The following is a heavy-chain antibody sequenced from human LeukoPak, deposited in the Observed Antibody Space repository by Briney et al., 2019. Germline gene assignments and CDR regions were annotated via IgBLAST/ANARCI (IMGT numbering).Heavy chain of an antibody. Sequence: GGSLRLSCAASGFTFNSYSMNWVRQAPGKGLDWVSTISTRSNYIYYTDSVKGRFTISIDTAKNSLYLQMNSLRAEVTAVYYWARSIPPTGGALAGHAWDYWGQGTLVTVSS. D-gene: IGHD2-8*02. CDR2: ISTRSNYI. CDR1: GFTFNSYS. CDR3: ARSIPPTGGALAGHAWDY. V-gene: IGHV3-21*01. J-gene: IGHJ4*02.